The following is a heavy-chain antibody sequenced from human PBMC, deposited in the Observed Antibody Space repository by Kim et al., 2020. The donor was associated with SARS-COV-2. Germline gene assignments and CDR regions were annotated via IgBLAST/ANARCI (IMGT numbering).Heavy chain of an antibody. Sequence: SETLSLTCTVSGGSVSSGSYYWSWIRQPPGKGLEWIGYIYYSGSTNYNPSLKSRVTISVDTSKNQFSLKLSSVTAADTAVYYCAGSSGAAYGMDVWGQG. V-gene: IGHV4-61*01. J-gene: IGHJ6*02. CDR2: IYYSGST. D-gene: IGHD6-19*01. CDR3: AGSSGAAYGMDV. CDR1: GGSVSSGSYY.